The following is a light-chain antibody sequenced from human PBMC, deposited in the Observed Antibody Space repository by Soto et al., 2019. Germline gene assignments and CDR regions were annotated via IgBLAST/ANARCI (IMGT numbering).Light chain of an antibody. CDR3: NSYTSSSTRGVV. CDR1: SSDVGGHNY. J-gene: IGLJ2*01. CDR2: DVT. Sequence: QSALTQPASVSGSPGQSITISCTGTSSDVGGHNYVSWYQQHPGKAPKLMIYDVTNRPSGVSNRFSGSKSGNTAALTISGLQAEDEADYSCNSYTSSSTRGVVFRGGTQLTVL. V-gene: IGLV2-14*01.